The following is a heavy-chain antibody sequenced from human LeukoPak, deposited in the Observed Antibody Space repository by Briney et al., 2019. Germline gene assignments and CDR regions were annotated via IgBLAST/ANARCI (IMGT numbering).Heavy chain of an antibody. CDR3: ARDYLVSGRGYSSSSNWFDP. D-gene: IGHD6-13*01. Sequence: ASVKVSCKASGYTFTSYDINWVRQATGQGLEWMGWMNPNSGNTGYAQKLQGRVTMTTDTSTSTAYMELRSLRSDDTAVYYCARDYLVSGRGYSSSSNWFDPWGQGTLVTVSS. CDR2: MNPNSGNT. V-gene: IGHV1-8*01. J-gene: IGHJ5*02. CDR1: GYTFTSYD.